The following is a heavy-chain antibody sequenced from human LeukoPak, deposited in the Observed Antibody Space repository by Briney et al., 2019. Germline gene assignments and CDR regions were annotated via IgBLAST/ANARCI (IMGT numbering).Heavy chain of an antibody. J-gene: IGHJ4*02. D-gene: IGHD5-12*01. CDR2: IYYSGST. Sequence: GSLRLSCAASGFTFSSYVMSWVRQPPGKGLEWIGSIYYSGSTYYNPSLKSRVTISVDTSKNQFSLKLSSVTAADTAVYYCATREEQVAPVAYWGQGTLVTVSS. V-gene: IGHV4-39*01. CDR3: ATREEQVAPVAY. CDR1: GFTFSSYV.